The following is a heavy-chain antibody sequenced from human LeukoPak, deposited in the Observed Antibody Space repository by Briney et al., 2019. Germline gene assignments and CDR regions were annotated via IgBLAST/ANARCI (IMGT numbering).Heavy chain of an antibody. D-gene: IGHD4-17*01. CDR1: GGSISSGDYY. V-gene: IGHV4-30-4*01. CDR3: ARGYGDPPRFDY. CDR2: IYYSGST. Sequence: SQTLSLTCTVSGGSISSGDYYWSWIRQPPGKGLEWIGYIYYSGSTNYNPSLKSRVTISVDTSKNQFSLKLSSVTAADTAVYYCARGYGDPPRFDYWGQGTLVTVSS. J-gene: IGHJ4*02.